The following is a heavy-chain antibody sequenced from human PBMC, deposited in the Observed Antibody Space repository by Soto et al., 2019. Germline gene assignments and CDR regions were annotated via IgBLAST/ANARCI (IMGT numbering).Heavy chain of an antibody. CDR3: ARDMHAGLNHFFDP. V-gene: IGHV4-59*02. CDR2: TSYTGNT. D-gene: IGHD2-8*01. J-gene: IGHJ5*02. CDR1: GGSVTSHH. Sequence: ETLSLTCFGSGGSVTSHHSGGNRQFPGQGLKWIAYTSYTGNTNYNPSLQSRVTISLETSKNQLYLKLTSMTAADTAVYYYARDMHAGLNHFFDPWGQGTLVTV.